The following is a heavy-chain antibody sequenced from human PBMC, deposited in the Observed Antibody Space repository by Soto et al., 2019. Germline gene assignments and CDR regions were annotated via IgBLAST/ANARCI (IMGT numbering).Heavy chain of an antibody. D-gene: IGHD2-21*01. J-gene: IGHJ4*02. V-gene: IGHV3-23*01. CDR2: ISGSGGST. CDR3: AKFLNRDGYRRSRCVFDY. Sequence: GGSLRLSCAASGFTFSSYAMSWVRLAPGKGLEWVSAISGSGGSTYYADSVTGRFTISRDNSKNTLYLQMNSLRADDTAVYYYAKFLNRDGYRRSRCVFDYWGEGTLVTVLS. CDR1: GFTFSSYA.